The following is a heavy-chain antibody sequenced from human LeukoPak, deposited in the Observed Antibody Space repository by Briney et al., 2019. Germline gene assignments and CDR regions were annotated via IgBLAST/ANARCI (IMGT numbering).Heavy chain of an antibody. D-gene: IGHD6-6*01. Sequence: GESLKIFWKGSGYRFTSYLVGWVRQFPGKGLEWIGIIYPGDSDTRYSPSFQGQVTISADKSISTAYLQWSSLKASDTAMYYCAGPGDGSSVYAFDIWGQGTMVTVSS. CDR2: IYPGDSDT. V-gene: IGHV5-51*01. CDR3: AGPGDGSSVYAFDI. J-gene: IGHJ3*02. CDR1: GYRFTSYL.